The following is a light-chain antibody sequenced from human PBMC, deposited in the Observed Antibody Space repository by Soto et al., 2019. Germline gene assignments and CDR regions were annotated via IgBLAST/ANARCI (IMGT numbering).Light chain of an antibody. J-gene: IGLJ3*02. CDR3: AAWDDSLNGWV. CDR1: NSNIGSNT. CDR2: DNN. Sequence: QAVLTQPPSASGTPGQTVAISCSGSNSNIGSNTVNWYQLFPGTAPKLLIYDNNQRPSGVPDRFSGSKSDTSASLAISGLLSDDESDYYCAAWDDSLNGWVFGGGTQLTVL. V-gene: IGLV1-44*01.